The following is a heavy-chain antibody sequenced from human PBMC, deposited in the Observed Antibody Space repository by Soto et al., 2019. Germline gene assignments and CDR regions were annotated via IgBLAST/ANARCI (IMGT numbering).Heavy chain of an antibody. Sequence: QVQLVESGGGVVQPGRSLRLSCAASGFTFNSYGMHWVRQAPGKGLDWVAVISYDGSDKYYADSVKGRFTISRDNSKNTLYLQMNSLRAEDTAVYYCSKDLDGLQGLVDSSFCFDYWGQGTLVTVSS. D-gene: IGHD3-16*02. CDR3: SKDLDGLQGLVDSSFCFDY. CDR1: GFTFNSYG. J-gene: IGHJ4*02. V-gene: IGHV3-30*18. CDR2: ISYDGSDK.